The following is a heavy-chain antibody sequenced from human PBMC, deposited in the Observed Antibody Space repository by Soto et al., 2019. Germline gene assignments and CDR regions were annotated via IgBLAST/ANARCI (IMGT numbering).Heavy chain of an antibody. CDR3: AKEQVRRYNYYGMDV. Sequence: EVQLLESGGGLVQPGGSLRLSCAASGFTFSSYAMSWVRQAPGKGLEWVSSISGTGGSTYYADPVKGRFTISRDNSKNTLYLQMNSLIAEDTAVYYCAKEQVRRYNYYGMDVWGQGTTVTVPS. J-gene: IGHJ6*02. V-gene: IGHV3-23*01. CDR1: GFTFSSYA. CDR2: ISGTGGST.